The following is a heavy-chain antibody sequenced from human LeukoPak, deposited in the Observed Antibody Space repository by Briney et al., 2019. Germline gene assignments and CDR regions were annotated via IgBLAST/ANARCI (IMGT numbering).Heavy chain of an antibody. CDR1: GFTFSSYG. J-gene: IGHJ4*02. D-gene: IGHD2-2*01. Sequence: GGSLRLSCAASGFTFSSYGMYWVRQAPGKGLEWVAVISYDGSNKYYADSVKGRFTISRDNSKNTLYMQMNRLRTEDTAVYYWAEGDIVVPAAIRHWGQGTLVTVSS. CDR3: AEGDIVVPAAIRH. CDR2: ISYDGSNK. V-gene: IGHV3-30*03.